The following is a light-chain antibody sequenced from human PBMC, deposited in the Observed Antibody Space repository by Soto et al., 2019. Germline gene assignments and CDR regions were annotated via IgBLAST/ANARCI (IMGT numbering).Light chain of an antibody. Sequence: AIQLTQSPSSLYASVGDRVTITCRASQAIRTALGWYQQKPGKVPKLLIYAASILQSGVPSRFSGSGSGTDFTLTISSLQPEDLATYYCLLDFRYFWAFGQGTKVDIK. J-gene: IGKJ1*01. V-gene: IGKV1-6*01. CDR3: LLDFRYFWA. CDR2: AAS. CDR1: QAIRTA.